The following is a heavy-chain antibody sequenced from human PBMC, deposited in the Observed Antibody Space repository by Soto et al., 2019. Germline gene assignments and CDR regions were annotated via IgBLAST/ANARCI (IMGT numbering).Heavy chain of an antibody. CDR1: GFTFSSYE. CDR3: ARAMVRGVYGMDV. CDR2: ISSSGSTI. J-gene: IGHJ6*02. Sequence: EVQLVESGGGLVQPGGSLRLSCAASGFTFSSYEMNWVRQAPGKGLEWVSYISSSGSTIYYADSVKGRFTISRDNAQNALYLQMNSLRAEDTAVYYGARAMVRGVYGMDVWGQGTTVTVSS. D-gene: IGHD3-10*01. V-gene: IGHV3-48*03.